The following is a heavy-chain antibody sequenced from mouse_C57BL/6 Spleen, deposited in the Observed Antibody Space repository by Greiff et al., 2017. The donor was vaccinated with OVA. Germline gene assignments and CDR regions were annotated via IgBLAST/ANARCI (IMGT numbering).Heavy chain of an antibody. D-gene: IGHD2-1*01. V-gene: IGHV5-9-1*02. Sequence: EVQGVESGEGLVKPGGSLKLSCAASGFTFSSYAMSWVRQTPEKRLEWVAYISSGGDYIYYAATVKGRFTISRDNARNTLYLQMSSLKSEDTAMYYCTRIYYGNYVAMDYWGQGTSVTVSS. CDR2: ISSGGDYI. CDR1: GFTFSSYA. CDR3: TRIYYGNYVAMDY. J-gene: IGHJ4*01.